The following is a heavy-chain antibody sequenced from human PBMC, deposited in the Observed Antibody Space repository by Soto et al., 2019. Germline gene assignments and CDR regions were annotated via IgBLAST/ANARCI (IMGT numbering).Heavy chain of an antibody. J-gene: IGHJ4*01. CDR1: GGSISSSSYY. Sequence: SETLSLTCTVSGGSISSSSYYWGWIRQPPGKGLEWIGSIYYSGSTYYNPSLKSRVTISVDTSKNQFSLKLSSVTAADTAVYYCARHDGFSSGWIFDYWGHGTLVTVS. CDR2: IYYSGST. D-gene: IGHD6-19*01. CDR3: ARHDGFSSGWIFDY. V-gene: IGHV4-39*01.